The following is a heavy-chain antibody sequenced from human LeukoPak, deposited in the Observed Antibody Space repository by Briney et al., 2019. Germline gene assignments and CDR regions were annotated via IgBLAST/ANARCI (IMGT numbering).Heavy chain of an antibody. Sequence: SVTVSRMASGYTFTSYDINWVRQATSPRVACMGWMNPNSGNTGYAQKFQGRVTMTRNTSISTAYMELSSLRSEDTAVYYCARGFYGSGSYCFDPWGQGTLVTVSS. CDR1: GYTFTSYD. J-gene: IGHJ5*02. CDR2: MNPNSGNT. D-gene: IGHD3-10*01. CDR3: ARGFYGSGSYCFDP. V-gene: IGHV1-8*01.